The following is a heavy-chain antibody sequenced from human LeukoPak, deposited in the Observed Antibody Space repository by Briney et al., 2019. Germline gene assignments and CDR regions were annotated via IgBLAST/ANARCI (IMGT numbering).Heavy chain of an antibody. D-gene: IGHD3-3*01. J-gene: IGHJ5*02. Sequence: SETLSLTCTVSGGSISSSYYYWGWIRQPPGKGLEWIASIYYSGSTYYNPSLKSRVTISVDTSKNQFSLKLTSVTAADTAVYYCARDLRFLEWLPDNWFDPWGQGTLVTVSS. V-gene: IGHV4-39*02. CDR2: IYYSGST. CDR1: GGSISSSYYY. CDR3: ARDLRFLEWLPDNWFDP.